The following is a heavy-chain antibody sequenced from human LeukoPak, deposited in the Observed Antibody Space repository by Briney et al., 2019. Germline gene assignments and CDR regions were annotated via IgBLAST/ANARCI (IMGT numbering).Heavy chain of an antibody. V-gene: IGHV3-23*01. D-gene: IGHD3-10*01. Sequence: GGSLGLSCAASGFTFSSYGMNWVRQAPGKGLEWVSGISDSGAGTKHADSVKGRFTISRDNAKNMVYLQMNSLRAEDTAMYYCARAITYFYGSVTYDWFDPWGQGTLVTVSS. J-gene: IGHJ5*02. CDR1: GFTFSSYG. CDR3: ARAITYFYGSVTYDWFDP. CDR2: ISDSGAGT.